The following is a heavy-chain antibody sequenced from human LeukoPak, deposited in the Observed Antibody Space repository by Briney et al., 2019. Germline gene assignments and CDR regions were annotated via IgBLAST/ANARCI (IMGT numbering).Heavy chain of an antibody. CDR1: GFTFDDYA. D-gene: IGHD6-13*01. CDR3: AKDSRSSWFNWFDP. V-gene: IGHV3-9*01. Sequence: GRSLRLSCAASGFTFDDYAMHRVRQAPGKGLEWVLGISWNSGSIGYADSVKGRFTISRDNAKNSLYLQMNSLRAEDTALYYCAKDSRSSWFNWFDPWGQGTLVTVSS. J-gene: IGHJ5*02. CDR2: ISWNSGSI.